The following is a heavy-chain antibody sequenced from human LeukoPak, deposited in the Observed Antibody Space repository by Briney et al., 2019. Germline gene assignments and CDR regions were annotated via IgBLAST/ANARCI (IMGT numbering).Heavy chain of an antibody. CDR1: GGSLSSGGYS. CDR3: ARDNMDPIAVAGTPYNWFDP. D-gene: IGHD6-19*01. V-gene: IGHV4-30-4*07. J-gene: IGHJ5*02. Sequence: PSQTLSLTCAVSGGSLSSGGYSWSWIRQPPGKGLEWIGYIYYSGSTYYNPSLKTRVTISIDTSKNQFSLKLSSVTAADTAVYYCARDNMDPIAVAGTPYNWFDPWGQGTLVTVSS. CDR2: IYYSGST.